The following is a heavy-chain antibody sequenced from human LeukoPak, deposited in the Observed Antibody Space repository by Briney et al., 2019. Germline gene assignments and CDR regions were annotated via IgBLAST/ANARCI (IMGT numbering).Heavy chain of an antibody. J-gene: IGHJ4*02. D-gene: IGHD4-17*01. V-gene: IGHV4-59*12. Sequence: SETLSLTCVVYGGSFSGWNWIRQPPGKGLEWIGYIYYSGSTNYSPSFKSRVTILADTSKNQFSLKLSSVTAADTAVYYCAREASHGADQLFDYWGQGILVTVSS. CDR3: AREASHGADQLFDY. CDR1: GGSFSG. CDR2: IYYSGST.